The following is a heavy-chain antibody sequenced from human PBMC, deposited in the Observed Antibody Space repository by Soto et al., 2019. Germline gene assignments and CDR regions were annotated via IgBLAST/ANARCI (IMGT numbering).Heavy chain of an antibody. V-gene: IGHV3-33*01. Sequence: GGSLRLSCAASGFTFSSYGMHWVRQAPGKGLEWVAVIWYDGSNKYYADSVKGRFTISRDNSKNTLYLQMNSLRAEDTAVYYCARDSSAYCSSTSCLAFFDYWGQGTLVTVSS. CDR2: IWYDGSNK. CDR3: ARDSSAYCSSTSCLAFFDY. CDR1: GFTFSSYG. J-gene: IGHJ4*02. D-gene: IGHD2-2*01.